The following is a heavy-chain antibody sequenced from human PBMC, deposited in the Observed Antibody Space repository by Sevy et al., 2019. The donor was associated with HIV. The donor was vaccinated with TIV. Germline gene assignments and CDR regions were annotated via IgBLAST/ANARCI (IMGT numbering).Heavy chain of an antibody. CDR3: AKSFLNYGTGWEFDY. CDR1: GFTFNNNA. CDR2: ISATGGST. V-gene: IGHV3-23*01. J-gene: IGHJ4*02. D-gene: IGHD6-19*01. Sequence: EGSLRLSCAASGFTFNNNAMNWVHQAPGKGLEWVSAISATGGSTYYADSLKGQFTISRDNSNNTLFLQMNSLRAEDTALYYCAKSFLNYGTGWEFDYWGQGTLVTVSS.